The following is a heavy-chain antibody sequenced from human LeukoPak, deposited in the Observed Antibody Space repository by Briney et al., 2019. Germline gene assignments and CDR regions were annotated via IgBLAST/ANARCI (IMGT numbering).Heavy chain of an antibody. D-gene: IGHD6-13*01. CDR3: ARAEYSSSWAYYYYSYYMDV. Sequence: PGGSLRLSCAASEFIFSSYSMNWVRQTPGKGLEWVSYISSSSSTIYYADSVKGRFTISRDNAKNSLYLQLNSLRAEDTAVYYCARAEYSSSWAYYYYSYYMDVWGKGTTVTVSS. CDR2: ISSSSSTI. J-gene: IGHJ6*03. V-gene: IGHV3-48*04. CDR1: EFIFSSYS.